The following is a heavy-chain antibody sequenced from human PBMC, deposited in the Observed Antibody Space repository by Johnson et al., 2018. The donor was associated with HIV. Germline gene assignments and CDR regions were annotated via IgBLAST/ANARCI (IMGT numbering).Heavy chain of an antibody. D-gene: IGHD3-9*01. CDR1: GFTFDDYT. Sequence: VQLVESGGGLVQPGGSLRLSCAASGFTFDDYTMHWVRQAPGKGLEWVSLISWDGGSTYYADSVKGRFTISRDNSKNTLYLQMNSLRAEDTALYYCATVYYDILTGYYYDAFDIWGQGTMVTVSS. CDR3: ATVYYDILTGYYYDAFDI. CDR2: ISWDGGST. J-gene: IGHJ3*02. V-gene: IGHV3-43*01.